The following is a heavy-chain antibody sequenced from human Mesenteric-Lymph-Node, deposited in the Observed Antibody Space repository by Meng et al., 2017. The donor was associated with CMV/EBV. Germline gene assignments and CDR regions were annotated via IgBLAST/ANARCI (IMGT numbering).Heavy chain of an antibody. D-gene: IGHD2-2*01. CDR1: GYIFINYG. J-gene: IGHJ5*02. V-gene: IGHV1-18*01. CDR3: ARVLKFCSSTSCYGGDWFDP. Sequence: ASVKVSCKASGYIFINYGITWVRQAPGQGLEWMGWISAYNGNTNYAQKLQGRVTMTTDTSTSTGYMGLKSLRSDDTAVYYCARVLKFCSSTSCYGGDWFDPWGQGTLVTVSS. CDR2: ISAYNGNT.